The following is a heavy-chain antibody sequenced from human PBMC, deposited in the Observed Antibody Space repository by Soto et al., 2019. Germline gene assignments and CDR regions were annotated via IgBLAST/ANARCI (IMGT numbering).Heavy chain of an antibody. Sequence: SVQVSCKASGGPFSSYGISWVRQAPGQGREWKGCIIPITGTANCAQKYQGRGTITADKSSSTAYRVLSSLRSEDTAVYDCARRNNSPLPRYYYGMEGWGRGTTVTV. V-gene: IGHV1-69*06. CDR2: IIPITGTA. CDR3: ARRNNSPLPRYYYGMEG. J-gene: IGHJ6*02. CDR1: GGPFSSYG. D-gene: IGHD1-1*01.